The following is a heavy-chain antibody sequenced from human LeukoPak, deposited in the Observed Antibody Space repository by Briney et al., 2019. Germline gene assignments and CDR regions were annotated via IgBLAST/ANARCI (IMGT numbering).Heavy chain of an antibody. CDR1: GGSFSGYY. D-gene: IGHD2-2*01. CDR3: ARGKGRYCSSTSCLNWFDP. J-gene: IGHJ5*02. CDR2: INHSGST. V-gene: IGHV4-34*01. Sequence: SETLSLTCAVYGGSFSGYYWSWIRQPPGKGLEWLGEINHSGSTNYNPSLKSRVTISVDTSKNQFSLKLSSVTAADTAVYYCARGKGRYCSSTSCLNWFDPWGQGTLVTVSS.